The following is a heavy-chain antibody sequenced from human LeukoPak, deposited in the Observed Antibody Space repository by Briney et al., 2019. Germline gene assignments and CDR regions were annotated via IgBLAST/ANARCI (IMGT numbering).Heavy chain of an antibody. CDR3: VRDLYYYGAHNYVPGFPDY. V-gene: IGHV3-48*03. J-gene: IGHJ4*02. D-gene: IGHD3-10*01. CDR1: GFTFSSYE. Sequence: GGSLRLSCAASGFTFSSYEMNWVRQAPGKGLEWVSYISSSGSTIYYADSVKGRFTISRDDTKNSLYLQMNSLRAEDTAVYYCVRDLYYYGAHNYVPGFPDYWGQGTLVTVSS. CDR2: ISSSGSTI.